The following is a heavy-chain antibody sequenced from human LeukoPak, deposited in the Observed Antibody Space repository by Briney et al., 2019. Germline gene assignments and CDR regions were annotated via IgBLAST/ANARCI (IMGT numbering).Heavy chain of an antibody. J-gene: IGHJ4*02. D-gene: IGHD2-15*01. CDR3: AKESPYCSGSNCRQYYFDY. CDR1: GFTFSSYA. Sequence: GGSLRLSCVGSGFTFSSYAMSWARQAPGKGLEWVSAIRGSDGRTFYADSVKGRFSISRDNTEYTVYLQMCSLRAEDTAVYYCAKESPYCSGSNCRQYYFDYWGQGTLVTVSS. V-gene: IGHV3-23*01. CDR2: IRGSDGRT.